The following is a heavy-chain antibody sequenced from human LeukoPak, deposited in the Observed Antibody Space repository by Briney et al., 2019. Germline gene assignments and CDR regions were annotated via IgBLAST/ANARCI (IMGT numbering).Heavy chain of an antibody. CDR1: GLTFSNYA. V-gene: IGHV3-21*01. Sequence: GGSLRLSCAASGLTFSNYAMNWVRQAPGKGLEWVSSISSSSSYIYYADSVKGRFTISRDNAKNSLYLQMNSLRAEDTAVYYCARDLGDYDSSGYADYWGQGTLVTVSS. CDR3: ARDLGDYDSSGYADY. J-gene: IGHJ4*02. D-gene: IGHD3-22*01. CDR2: ISSSSSYI.